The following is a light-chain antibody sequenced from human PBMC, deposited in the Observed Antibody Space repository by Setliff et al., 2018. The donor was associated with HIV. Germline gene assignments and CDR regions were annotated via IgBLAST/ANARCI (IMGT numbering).Light chain of an antibody. Sequence: QSALTQPASVSGSPGQSITVSCTDIDPYNSVSWYQQLPGKAPKLILYEVSVRPSGISHRFAGSKSDNTASLTISGLEAEDEGSYYCSSYTSSGAPSYVFGTGTKATVL. V-gene: IGLV2-14*01. CDR1: IDPYNS. CDR3: SSYTSSGAPSYV. J-gene: IGLJ1*01. CDR2: EVS.